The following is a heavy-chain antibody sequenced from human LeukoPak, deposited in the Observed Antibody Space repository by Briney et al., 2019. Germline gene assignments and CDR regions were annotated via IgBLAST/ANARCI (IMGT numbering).Heavy chain of an antibody. CDR2: ISAYNGNT. Sequence: ASVKVSCKASGYTFTSYGISWLRQAPGQGLEWMGWISAYNGNTNYAQKLQGRVTMTTDTSTSTAYMELRSLRSDDTAVYYCATSTTSITMSPPDYWGQRTLVTVSS. V-gene: IGHV1-18*01. CDR1: GYTFTSYG. J-gene: IGHJ4*02. D-gene: IGHD3-10*02. CDR3: ATSTTSITMSPPDY.